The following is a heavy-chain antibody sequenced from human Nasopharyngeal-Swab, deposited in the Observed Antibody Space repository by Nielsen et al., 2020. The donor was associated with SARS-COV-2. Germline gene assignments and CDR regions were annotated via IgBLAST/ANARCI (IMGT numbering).Heavy chain of an antibody. V-gene: IGHV7-4-1*02. CDR2: INTNTGNP. CDR3: ARDLRTDAFDI. J-gene: IGHJ3*02. D-gene: IGHD4-17*01. CDR1: GYTFTTYA. Sequence: ASVKVSCKASGYTFTTYAMNWVRQAPGQGLGWMGWINTNTGNPTYAQGFTGRFVFSLDTSVSTAYLQISSLKAEDTAVYYCARDLRTDAFDIWGEGTMVTVSS.